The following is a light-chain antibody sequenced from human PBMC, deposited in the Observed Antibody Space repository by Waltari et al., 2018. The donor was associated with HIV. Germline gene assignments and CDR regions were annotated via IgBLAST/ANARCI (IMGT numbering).Light chain of an antibody. Sequence: EIVLTQSPGTLSLSLGERATLSSRASQSVSSNYLAWYQHKPGQAPRLLIYGASSRATGIPDRFSGSGSGTDFTLTISRLEPADFAVYYCQQYGSSPRALTFGGGTKVEIK. CDR1: QSVSSNY. CDR3: QQYGSSPRALT. J-gene: IGKJ4*01. V-gene: IGKV3-20*01. CDR2: GAS.